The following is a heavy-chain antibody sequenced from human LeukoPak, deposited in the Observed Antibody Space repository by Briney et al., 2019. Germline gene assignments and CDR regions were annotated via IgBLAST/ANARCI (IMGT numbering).Heavy chain of an antibody. Sequence: PSETLSLTCTVSDGSISSSNYYWGWIRQPPGKGLEWIGSIYYSGSTHYNPSLKSRVTVSVDTSKNQFSLKLRSVAAADTAVYYCARQPYGTYCGGDCYQPYYFDYWGQGTLVTVSS. CDR2: IYYSGST. CDR1: DGSISSSNYY. D-gene: IGHD2-21*02. CDR3: ARQPYGTYCGGDCYQPYYFDY. V-gene: IGHV4-39*01. J-gene: IGHJ4*02.